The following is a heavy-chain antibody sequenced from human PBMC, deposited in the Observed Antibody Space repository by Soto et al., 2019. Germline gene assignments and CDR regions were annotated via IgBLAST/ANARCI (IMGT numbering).Heavy chain of an antibody. V-gene: IGHV4-30-4*01. CDR3: ARDGSTTVTTDGAYGMDV. Sequence: SETLSLTCTVSGGSISSADYYWSWIRQPPGKGLEWIGYIYYSGSTYYNPSLKSRVTISVDTSKNQFSLKLSSVTAADTAVYYCARDGSTTVTTDGAYGMDVWGQGTTVTVSS. CDR2: IYYSGST. D-gene: IGHD4-17*01. CDR1: GGSISSADYY. J-gene: IGHJ6*02.